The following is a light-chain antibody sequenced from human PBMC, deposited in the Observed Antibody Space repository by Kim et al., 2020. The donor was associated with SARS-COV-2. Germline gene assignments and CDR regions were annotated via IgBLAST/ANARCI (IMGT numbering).Light chain of an antibody. CDR2: DAA. J-gene: IGKJ4*01. CDR1: QANGIS. Sequence: TAEREILSCRARQANGISLGWYQHKLGQAPRLLIYDAANRAAGIPDRFSGGGSGTDFTLTISSLEPEEFAIYYGQQRNNWPPAVTFGGGTKVDIK. V-gene: IGKV3-11*01. CDR3: QQRNNWPPAVT.